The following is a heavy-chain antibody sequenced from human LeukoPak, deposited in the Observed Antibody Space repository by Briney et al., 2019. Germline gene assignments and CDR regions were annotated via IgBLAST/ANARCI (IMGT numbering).Heavy chain of an antibody. Sequence: GGSLRLSCAASGYTFTSYAMHWVRQAPGQRLEWMGWINAGNGNTKYSQKFQGRVTITRDTSASTAYMELSSLRSEDTAVYYCARGYYDSSNGAAWFDPWGQGTLVTVSS. CDR2: INAGNGNT. J-gene: IGHJ5*02. V-gene: IGHV1-3*01. CDR3: ARGYYDSSNGAAWFDP. CDR1: GYTFTSYA. D-gene: IGHD3-22*01.